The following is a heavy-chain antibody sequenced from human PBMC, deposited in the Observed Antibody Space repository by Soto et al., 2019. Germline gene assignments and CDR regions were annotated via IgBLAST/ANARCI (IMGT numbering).Heavy chain of an antibody. D-gene: IGHD1-26*01. CDR1: GYIFASYG. Sequence: ASVKVSCKTSGYIFASYGIGWARQAPGQGLEWMGWINTYNGNTNYAQKLQGRVTMTTDTSTSTAYMELRSLRSDDTAVYYCARDAAVGLFDYWGQGTPVTVSS. V-gene: IGHV1-18*01. J-gene: IGHJ4*02. CDR3: ARDAAVGLFDY. CDR2: INTYNGNT.